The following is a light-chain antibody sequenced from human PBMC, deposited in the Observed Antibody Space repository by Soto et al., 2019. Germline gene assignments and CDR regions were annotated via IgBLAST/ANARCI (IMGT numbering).Light chain of an antibody. CDR2: GAS. CDR3: LLYDGGAHVV. Sequence: QAVVTQEPSLTVSPGGTVTLTCASSTGAVTSGYYPNWFQQKPGQAPRALIYGASNKHSWTPARFSGSLLGGKAALTLSGVQPEDEAEYDCLLYDGGAHVVFGGGTKLTVL. J-gene: IGLJ2*01. V-gene: IGLV7-43*01. CDR1: TGAVTSGYY.